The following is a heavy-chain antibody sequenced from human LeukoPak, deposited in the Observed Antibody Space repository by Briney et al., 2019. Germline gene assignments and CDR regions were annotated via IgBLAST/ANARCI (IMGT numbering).Heavy chain of an antibody. CDR2: INHSGST. D-gene: IGHD3-16*02. V-gene: IGHV4-34*01. CDR1: GGSFSGYY. CDR3: ARGGGSYRYTAT. Sequence: SETLSLTRAVSGGSFSGYYWSWIRQPPGKGLEWIGEINHSGSTNYNPSLKSRVTISVDTSKNQFSLKLSSVTAADTAVYYCARGGGSYRYTATWGQGTLVTVSS. J-gene: IGHJ5*02.